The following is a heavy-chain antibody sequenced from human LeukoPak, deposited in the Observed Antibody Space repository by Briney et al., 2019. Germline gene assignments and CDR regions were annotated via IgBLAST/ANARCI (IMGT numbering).Heavy chain of an antibody. CDR1: GGSFSSGGYY. CDR2: IYYSGRT. D-gene: IGHD4-17*01. J-gene: IGHJ5*02. Sequence: SETLSLTCTVSGGSFSSGGYYWSWIRQHPGKGLEWIGYIYYSGRTYYNPSLKSRVTISVDTSKDQFSLKLSSVTAADTAVYHCARVRDGDYGYIGFDPWGQGTLVTVSS. V-gene: IGHV4-31*03. CDR3: ARVRDGDYGYIGFDP.